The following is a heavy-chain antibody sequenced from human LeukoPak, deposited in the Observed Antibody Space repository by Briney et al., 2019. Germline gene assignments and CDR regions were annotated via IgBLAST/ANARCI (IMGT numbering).Heavy chain of an antibody. CDR3: AKDSKRWKTYYYEAGSYYFDY. D-gene: IGHD3-10*01. V-gene: IGHV1-18*01. CDR1: GYTFTSYG. Sequence: GASVKVSCKASGYTFTSYGISWVRQAPGQGLEWMGWISAYNGNTNYAQKLQGRVTMTTDTSTSTAYMELRSLRPEDTAVYYCAKDSKRWKTYYYEAGSYYFDYWGQGTRVTVSS. CDR2: ISAYNGNT. J-gene: IGHJ4*02.